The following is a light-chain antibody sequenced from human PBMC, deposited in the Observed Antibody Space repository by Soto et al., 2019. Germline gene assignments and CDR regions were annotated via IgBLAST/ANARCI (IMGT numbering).Light chain of an antibody. CDR3: SSYTRSSIYV. Sequence: QSALTQPASVSGSPGQSITISCTGTSSDVGGYNYVSWYQQHPGKAPKLMIYEVSNRPSGVSNRFSGSKSGNTASLTISGLQAEDEADYYCSSYTRSSIYVFGTGTKVIVL. CDR1: SSDVGGYNY. J-gene: IGLJ1*01. V-gene: IGLV2-14*01. CDR2: EVS.